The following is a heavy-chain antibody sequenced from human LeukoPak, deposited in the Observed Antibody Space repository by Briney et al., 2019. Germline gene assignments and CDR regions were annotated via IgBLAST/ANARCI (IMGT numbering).Heavy chain of an antibody. Sequence: GGSLRLSCAGSGFTFSGFAMHWVRQVPGKGLEWVAATSYHGRDKYYADAVSGRFTISRDNSKNTLHLEMNSLRTDDTAVYYCTKERGGGGRRINLMVGGYGPWGQGTQVTVSS. CDR3: TKERGGGGRRINLMVGGYGP. D-gene: IGHD3-22*01. J-gene: IGHJ5*02. V-gene: IGHV3-30*04. CDR1: GFTFSGFA. CDR2: TSYHGRDK.